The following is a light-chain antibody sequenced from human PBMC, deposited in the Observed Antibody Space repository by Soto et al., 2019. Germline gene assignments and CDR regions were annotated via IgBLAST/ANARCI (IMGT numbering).Light chain of an antibody. Sequence: QSVLTQPPSASGSPGQSVTISCTGTSSDVGGYNFVSWYQQHPGKAPQLIIYEVTERPSGVPDRFSGSKSGNTASLTVSGLQTEDEADYYCSSYAATNNYVFGSGTKVTVL. CDR2: EVT. V-gene: IGLV2-8*01. CDR3: SSYAATNNYV. CDR1: SSDVGGYNF. J-gene: IGLJ1*01.